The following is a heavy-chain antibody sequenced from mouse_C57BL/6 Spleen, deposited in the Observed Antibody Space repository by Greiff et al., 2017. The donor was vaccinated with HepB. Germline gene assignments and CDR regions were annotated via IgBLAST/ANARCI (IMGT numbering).Heavy chain of an antibody. Sequence: QVQLQQPGPELAKPGASVKISCKASGYAFSSSWMNWVKQRPGKGLEWIGRIYPGDGDTNYNGKFKGKATLTADKSSSTAYMQLSSLTSEDSAVYFCARGGDGYYVVDYWGQGTTLTVSS. D-gene: IGHD2-3*01. J-gene: IGHJ2*01. V-gene: IGHV1-82*01. CDR3: ARGGDGYYVVDY. CDR2: IYPGDGDT. CDR1: GYAFSSSW.